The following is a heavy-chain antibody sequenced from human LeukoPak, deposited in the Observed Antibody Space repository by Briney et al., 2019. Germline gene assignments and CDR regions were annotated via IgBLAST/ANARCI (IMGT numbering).Heavy chain of an antibody. CDR1: GFTFSVYY. CDR3: ARDLKYCSGGSCFPRVWDY. J-gene: IGHJ4*02. D-gene: IGHD2-15*01. CDR2: ISSSGSTI. V-gene: IGHV3-11*04. Sequence: GGPLRLSCAASGFTFSVYYMSWIRQAPGKGLEWVSYISSSGSTIYYADSVKGRFTISRDNAKNSLYLQMNSLRAEDTAVYYCARDLKYCSGGSCFPRVWDYWGQGTLVTVSS.